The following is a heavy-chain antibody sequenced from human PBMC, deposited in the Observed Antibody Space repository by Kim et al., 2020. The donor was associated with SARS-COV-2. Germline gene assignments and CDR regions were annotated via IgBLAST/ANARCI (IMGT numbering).Heavy chain of an antibody. CDR3: ARRGGLDV. J-gene: IGHJ6*02. CDR2: SGQT. Sequence: SGQTNYNPSLKSRVTISIDKSKNQFSRKVSSVTAADTAVYYCARRGGLDVWGHGTTVTVSS. V-gene: IGHV4-4*09.